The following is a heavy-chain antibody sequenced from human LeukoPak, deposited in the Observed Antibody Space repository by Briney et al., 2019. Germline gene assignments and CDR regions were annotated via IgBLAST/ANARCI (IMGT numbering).Heavy chain of an antibody. CDR2: IYHSGST. D-gene: IGHD3-22*01. J-gene: IGHJ5*02. CDR3: ARVEYYYDSSGSNWFDP. Sequence: SETLSLTCSVSGGPISGYYWGWIRQPPGKGLEWIGSIYHSGSTYYNPSLKSRVTISVDTSKNQFSLKLSSVTAADTAVYYCARVEYYYDSSGSNWFDPWGQGTLVTVSS. CDR1: GGPISGYY. V-gene: IGHV4-38-2*02.